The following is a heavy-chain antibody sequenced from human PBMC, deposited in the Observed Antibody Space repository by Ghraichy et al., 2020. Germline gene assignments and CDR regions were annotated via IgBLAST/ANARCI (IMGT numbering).Heavy chain of an antibody. D-gene: IGHD5-18*01. CDR2: ISSSSSYI. CDR1: GFTFSSYS. V-gene: IGHV3-21*01. CDR3: ARTDTAMDEEWYYFDY. J-gene: IGHJ4*02. Sequence: GGSLRLSCAASGFTFSSYSMNWVRQAPGKGLEWVSSISSSSSYINYADSVKGRFTISRDNANNSLYLQMNSLRAEDTAVYYCARTDTAMDEEWYYFDYWGQGTLVTVSS.